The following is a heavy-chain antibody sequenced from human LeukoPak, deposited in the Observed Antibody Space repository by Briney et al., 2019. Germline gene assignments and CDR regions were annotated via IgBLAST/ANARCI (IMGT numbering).Heavy chain of an antibody. CDR1: GFTVSSNY. CDR2: IYTGGNT. D-gene: IGHD6-19*01. V-gene: IGHV3-53*01. CDR3: ASPSSVQSFDI. J-gene: IGHJ3*02. Sequence: GGSLRLSCAAPGFTVSSNYMNWVRQAPGKGLEWVSVIYTGGNTYYADPVKGRFTISRDNSKNTLYLQMHSLRAEDTAVYYCASPSSVQSFDIWGQGTMVTVSS.